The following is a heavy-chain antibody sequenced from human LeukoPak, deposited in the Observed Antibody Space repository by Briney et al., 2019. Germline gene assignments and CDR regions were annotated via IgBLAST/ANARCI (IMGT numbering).Heavy chain of an antibody. J-gene: IGHJ4*02. CDR3: ATAQNRNYYDSSGSNYYFDY. D-gene: IGHD3-22*01. CDR1: GYTLTELS. Sequence: ASVKVSCKVSGYTLTELSMHWVRQAPGKGLEWMGGFDPEDGKTIYAQKFQGRVTMTEDTSTDTAYMELSSLRSEDTAVYYCATAQNRNYYDSSGSNYYFDYWGQGTLVTVSS. V-gene: IGHV1-24*01. CDR2: FDPEDGKT.